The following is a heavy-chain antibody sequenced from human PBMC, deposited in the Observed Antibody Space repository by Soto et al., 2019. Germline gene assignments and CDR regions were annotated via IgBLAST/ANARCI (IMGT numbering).Heavy chain of an antibody. V-gene: IGHV3-43*01. Sequence: EVQLVESGGVVVQPGGSLRLSCAASGFSFDDYTMHWVRQAPGKGLEWVSLISSDGSSAYYADSVKGRFTISRDNSKDSLSLQMNSLRTEDTALYYFASHSNYLYYSAMDVWCQGTTVTVSS. CDR1: GFSFDDYT. CDR2: ISSDGSSA. D-gene: IGHD4-4*01. J-gene: IGHJ6*02. CDR3: ASHSNYLYYSAMDV.